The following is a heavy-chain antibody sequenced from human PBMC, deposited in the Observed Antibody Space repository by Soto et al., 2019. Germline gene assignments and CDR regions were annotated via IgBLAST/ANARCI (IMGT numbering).Heavy chain of an antibody. D-gene: IGHD3-9*01. J-gene: IGHJ3*02. CDR2: IYYSGST. CDR1: GGSISSSSYY. V-gene: IGHV4-39*01. Sequence: PSETLSLTCTVSGGSISSSSYYWGWIRQPPGKGLEWIGSIYYSGSTYYNPSLKSRVTISVDTSKNQLSLKLSSVTAADTAVYYCARLRRSPNYDILTGPNAFDIWGQGTMVTVSS. CDR3: ARLRRSPNYDILTGPNAFDI.